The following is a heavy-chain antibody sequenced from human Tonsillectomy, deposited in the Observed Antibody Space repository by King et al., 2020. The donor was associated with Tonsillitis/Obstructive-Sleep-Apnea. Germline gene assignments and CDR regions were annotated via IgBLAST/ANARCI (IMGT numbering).Heavy chain of an antibody. V-gene: IGHV1-18*01. D-gene: IGHD4-17*01. Sequence: VQLVEAGAEVKKPGASGKVSCKASGYTITSYSITWVRQAPGQGLEWMGWISAYNGNKEYAQKLQGRVTMTTDTSTSTAYMELRSLTSDDTAVYFCARGTYGDCDYWGQGTLVTVSS. CDR1: GYTITSYS. CDR2: ISAYNGNK. J-gene: IGHJ4*02. CDR3: ARGTYGDCDY.